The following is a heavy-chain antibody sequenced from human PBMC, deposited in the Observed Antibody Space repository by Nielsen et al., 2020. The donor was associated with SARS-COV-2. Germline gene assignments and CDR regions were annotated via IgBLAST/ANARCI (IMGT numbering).Heavy chain of an antibody. D-gene: IGHD6-19*01. CDR1: GYTFTSYY. CDR3: AREFIPTIAVAGTEDFDY. Sequence: ASVKVSCKASGYTFTSYYTHWVRQAPGQGLEWMGIINPSGGSTSYAQKFQGRVTMTRDTSTSTVYMELSSLRSEDTAVYYCAREFIPTIAVAGTEDFDYWGQGTLVTVSS. CDR2: INPSGGST. J-gene: IGHJ4*02. V-gene: IGHV1-46*01.